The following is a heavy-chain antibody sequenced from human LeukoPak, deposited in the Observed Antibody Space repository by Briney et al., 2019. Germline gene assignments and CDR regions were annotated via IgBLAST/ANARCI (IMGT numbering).Heavy chain of an antibody. CDR3: VKDLYSSLIELDY. Sequence: PGGSLRLSCAASGFAFDDYAMHWVRQAPGKGLEWVSLISGEGASTYYADSVKGRFTISRDNSKNSLYLQMNSLGTEDTALYYCVKDLYSSLIELDYWGQGTLVTVSS. V-gene: IGHV3-43*02. J-gene: IGHJ4*02. CDR2: ISGEGAST. D-gene: IGHD6-13*01. CDR1: GFAFDDYA.